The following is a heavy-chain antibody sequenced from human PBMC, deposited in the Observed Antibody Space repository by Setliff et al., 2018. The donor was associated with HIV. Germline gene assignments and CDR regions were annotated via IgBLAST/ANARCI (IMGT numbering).Heavy chain of an antibody. D-gene: IGHD3-3*02. CDR3: ARLEKLDDISYFDY. J-gene: IGHJ4*02. Sequence: PSETLSLTCNVSGVSISSGGYYWNWIRQHPGKGLEWIGYISSRGSTYYNPSLKSRITMSVDTSQNQVSLKLSSVTAADTAVYFCARLEKLDDISYFDYWGQGTLVTVSS. CDR1: GVSISSGGYY. CDR2: ISSRGST. V-gene: IGHV4-31*03.